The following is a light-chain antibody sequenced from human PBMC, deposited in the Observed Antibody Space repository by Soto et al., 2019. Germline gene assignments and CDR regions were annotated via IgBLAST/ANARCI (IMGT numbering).Light chain of an antibody. J-gene: IGLJ3*02. Sequence: QSVLTQPPSASGTPGQRVTISCSGSSSNIGSKFVYWYQQLPGTAPKLLIYRNNQRPSGVPDLFSGSKSGTSASLAISGLRSEDEADYYCAAWDDSLSGHWVFGGGTKLTVL. CDR3: AAWDDSLSGHWV. CDR2: RNN. V-gene: IGLV1-47*01. CDR1: SSNIGSKF.